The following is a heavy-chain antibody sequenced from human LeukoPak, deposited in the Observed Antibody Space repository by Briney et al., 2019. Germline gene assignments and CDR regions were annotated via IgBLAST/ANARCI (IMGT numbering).Heavy chain of an antibody. CDR2: ISSSSSYI. J-gene: IGHJ4*02. CDR1: GFTFSSYS. CDR3: ARDRGNTAMVCDY. V-gene: IGHV3-21*01. Sequence: GGSLRLSCAASGFTFSSYSMNWVRQAPGKGLEWVSSISSSSSYIYYADSVKGRFTISRDNAKNSLYLQMNSLRAEDTAVYYCARDRGNTAMVCDYWGRGTLVTVSS. D-gene: IGHD5-18*01.